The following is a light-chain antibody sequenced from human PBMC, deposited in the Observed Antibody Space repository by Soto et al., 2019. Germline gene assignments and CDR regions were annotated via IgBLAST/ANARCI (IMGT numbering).Light chain of an antibody. Sequence: ALTQPDSVSGSPGQSITISCTGTSSDIGSHNYASWYQQHPGQAPKLIIYDVSNRHSGISNRFSGSKSGDTASLTISGLQSEDEAHYYCSSYTLRNNIVFGTGTKVTVL. CDR1: SSDIGSHNY. CDR2: DVS. CDR3: SSYTLRNNIV. J-gene: IGLJ1*01. V-gene: IGLV2-14*03.